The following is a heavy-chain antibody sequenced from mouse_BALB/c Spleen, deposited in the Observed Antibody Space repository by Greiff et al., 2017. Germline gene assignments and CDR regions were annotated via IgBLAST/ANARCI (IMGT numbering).Heavy chain of an antibody. J-gene: IGHJ4*01. CDR1: GFTFSIYG. Sequence: EVNLVESGGDLVKPGGSLKLSCAASGFTFSIYGMSWVRQTPDKRLEWVATISSGGSYTYYPDSVKGRFTISRDNAKNTLYLQMSSLKSEDTAMYYCARQGVLLPYAMDYWGQGTSVTVSS. CDR3: ARQGVLLPYAMDY. D-gene: IGHD1-1*01. CDR2: ISSGGSYT. V-gene: IGHV5-6*01.